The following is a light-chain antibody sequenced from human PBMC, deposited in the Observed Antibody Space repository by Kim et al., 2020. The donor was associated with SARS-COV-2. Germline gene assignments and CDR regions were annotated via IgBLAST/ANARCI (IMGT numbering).Light chain of an antibody. J-gene: IGKJ2*01. CDR1: QIIDNW. CDR3: QQYFSHMYN. V-gene: IGKV1-5*03. Sequence: DIQMTQSPSTLSASVGDRVTITCRASQIIDNWLAWYQQKRGQAPNLLISKTSTLETGVPSRFSGSGSGTHFSLTISSLQPDDFATYCCQQYFSHMYNCVQGTKLEI. CDR2: KTS.